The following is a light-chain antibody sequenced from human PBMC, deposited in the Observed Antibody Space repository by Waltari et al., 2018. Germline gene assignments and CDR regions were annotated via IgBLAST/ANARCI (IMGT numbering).Light chain of an antibody. CDR1: QDIGNW. Sequence: ITCRASQDIGNWLAWYQQKPGKAPNLLIYATSSLQTGVPSRFSCSGSGTEFTLTISSLQPEDFATYYCQQANSFPITFGPGTKVDIK. V-gene: IGKV1-12*01. CDR2: ATS. J-gene: IGKJ3*01. CDR3: QQANSFPIT.